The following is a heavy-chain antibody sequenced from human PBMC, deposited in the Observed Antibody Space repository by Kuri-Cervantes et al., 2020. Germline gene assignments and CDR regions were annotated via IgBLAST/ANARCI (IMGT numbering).Heavy chain of an antibody. CDR3: ARGVKERAFDI. V-gene: IGHV4-59*01. CDR2: IYYSGST. CDR1: GGSISSYY. Sequence: SETLSLTCTVSGGSISSYYWSWIRQPPGKGLEWIGYIYYSGSTNYNPSLKSRVTISADTSKNQFSLKLSSVTAADTAVYYCARGVKERAFDIWGQGTMVTVSS. D-gene: IGHD3-10*01. J-gene: IGHJ3*02.